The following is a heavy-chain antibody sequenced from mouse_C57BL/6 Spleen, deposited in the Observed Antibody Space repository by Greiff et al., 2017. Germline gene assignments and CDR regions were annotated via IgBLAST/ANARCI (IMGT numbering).Heavy chain of an antibody. CDR2: ISSGGDYI. D-gene: IGHD1-1*01. J-gene: IGHJ1*03. CDR1: GFTFSSYA. Sequence: EVKVVESGEGLVKPGGSLKLSCAASGFTFSSYAMSWVRQTPEKRLEWVAYISSGGDYIYYADTVKGRFTISRDNARNTLYLQMSSLKSEDTAMYYCTRGRSSYGYFDVWGTGTTVTVSS. CDR3: TRGRSSYGYFDV. V-gene: IGHV5-9-1*02.